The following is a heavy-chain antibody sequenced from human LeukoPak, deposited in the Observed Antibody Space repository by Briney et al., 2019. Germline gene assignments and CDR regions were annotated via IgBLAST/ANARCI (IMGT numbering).Heavy chain of an antibody. J-gene: IGHJ5*02. V-gene: IGHV1-8*03. CDR2: MNPNSGNT. CDR1: GYTFTSYD. D-gene: IGHD3-22*01. Sequence: GASVKVSCKASGYTFTSYDINWVRQATGQGLEWMGRMNPNSGNTVYAQKFQDRVTITRNTSISTAYMELSSLGSHDTATYYCASDVLPYYYDSTGATFGRSWFDPWGQGTLVTVSS. CDR3: ASDVLPYYYDSTGATFGRSWFDP.